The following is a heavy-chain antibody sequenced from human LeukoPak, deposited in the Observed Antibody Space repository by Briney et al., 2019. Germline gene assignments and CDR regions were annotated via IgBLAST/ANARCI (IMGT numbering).Heavy chain of an antibody. CDR2: TSETSSHT. D-gene: IGHD5-12*01. CDR3: ARDRAPKARIGGMDV. J-gene: IGHJ6*02. CDR1: TFTFSGYS. Sequence: GGSLRLSCAASTFTFSGYSMTWVRQAPGKGLEWVAYTSETSSHTYYGDSVKGRFTISRDNAKNSLYLQMNSLRVEDTAIYYCARDRAPKARIGGMDVWGQGTTVIVSS. V-gene: IGHV3-21*06.